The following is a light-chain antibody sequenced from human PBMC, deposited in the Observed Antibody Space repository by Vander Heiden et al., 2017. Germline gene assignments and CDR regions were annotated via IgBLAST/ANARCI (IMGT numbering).Light chain of an antibody. Sequence: DIQMTQSPSTLSASVGDRVTITCRASQSISSWLAWYQQKPGKAPKLLIYKASSLESGVPSRFSGSGYGTEFTLTISSRQPDDFASYYCQQNKSYSHGTFGGGTKVEIK. CDR1: QSISSW. J-gene: IGKJ4*01. CDR2: KAS. V-gene: IGKV1-5*03. CDR3: QQNKSYSHGT.